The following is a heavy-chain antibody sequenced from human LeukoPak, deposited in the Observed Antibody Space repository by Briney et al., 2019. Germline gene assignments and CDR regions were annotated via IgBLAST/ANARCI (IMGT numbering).Heavy chain of an antibody. J-gene: IGHJ4*02. CDR1: GFTFSSYW. CDR3: AKGGSSQPNYFNY. V-gene: IGHV3-74*01. Sequence: GGSLRLSCAASGFTFSSYWMHWVRQPPGRGLVWVSRINSDGSSTSYADSVKGRFTISRDNAKNTLYLQMNSLRAEDTAVYYCAKGGSSQPNYFNYWGQGTLVTVSS. CDR2: INSDGSST. D-gene: IGHD6-6*01.